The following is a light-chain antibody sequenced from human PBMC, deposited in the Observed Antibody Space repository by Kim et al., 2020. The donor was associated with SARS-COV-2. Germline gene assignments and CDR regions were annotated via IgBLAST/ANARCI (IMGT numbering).Light chain of an antibody. CDR2: AAS. J-gene: IGKJ1*01. Sequence: GDSVTITCRASQTISSWFAWYQQKPVTAPNFLFYAASTLESVLPSSFSGSGSATEFPLTISRLPPDYFSTYYCQQYNSYSWTFGQGTKVDLK. CDR3: QQYNSYSWT. V-gene: IGKV1-5*01. CDR1: QTISSW.